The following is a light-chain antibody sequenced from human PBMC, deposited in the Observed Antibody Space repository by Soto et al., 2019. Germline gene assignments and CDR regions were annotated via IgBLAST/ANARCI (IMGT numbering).Light chain of an antibody. V-gene: IGKV3-11*01. CDR1: QNVSSY. CDR3: QQRSNWPLT. Sequence: EIVLTQSPATLSLSPGERATLSCRASQNVSSYLAWYQQKPGQAPRLLIYDASNRATGIPVRFSGSGSGTDFTLTISSLEPEDFAVYYCQQRSNWPLTFGGGTKVDIK. CDR2: DAS. J-gene: IGKJ4*01.